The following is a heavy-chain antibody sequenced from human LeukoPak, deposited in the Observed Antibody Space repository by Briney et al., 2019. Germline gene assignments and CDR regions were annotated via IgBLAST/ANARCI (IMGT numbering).Heavy chain of an antibody. D-gene: IGHD6-19*01. V-gene: IGHV3-23*01. CDR1: GFTFSSYA. CDR2: ISGSGGST. Sequence: GGPLRLSCAASGFTFSSYAMSWVRQAPGKGLEWVSAISGSGGSTYYADSVKGRFTISRDNSKNTLYLQMNSLRAEDTAVYYCAKDDLAGGWYHFFDYWGQGTLVTVSS. J-gene: IGHJ4*02. CDR3: AKDDLAGGWYHFFDY.